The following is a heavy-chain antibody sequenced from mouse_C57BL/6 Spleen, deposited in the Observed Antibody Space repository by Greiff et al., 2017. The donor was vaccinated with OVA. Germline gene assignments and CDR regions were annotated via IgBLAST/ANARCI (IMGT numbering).Heavy chain of an antibody. CDR3: AREPGNYYGSSFYWYFDV. CDR2: IHPNSGST. CDR1: GYTFTSYW. J-gene: IGHJ1*03. V-gene: IGHV1-64*01. Sequence: VQLQQPGAELVKPGASVKLSCKASGYTFTSYWMHWVKQRPGQGLEWIGMIHPNSGSTNYNEKFKSKATLTVDKSSSTAYMQLSSLTSEDSAVYYCAREPGNYYGSSFYWYFDVWGTGTTVTVSS. D-gene: IGHD1-1*01.